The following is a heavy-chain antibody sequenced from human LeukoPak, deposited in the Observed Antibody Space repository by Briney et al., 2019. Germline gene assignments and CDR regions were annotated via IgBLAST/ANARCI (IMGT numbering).Heavy chain of an antibody. V-gene: IGHV3-7*03. CDR2: INRDGSER. CDR3: ARRNAMDV. Sequence: GGSLRLSCAASGFTFSSYAMHWVRQAPGKGLEWVANINRDGSERYYVDSVKGRFTISGDDAKSSLYLQMNSLRAEDTAVYYCARRNAMDVWGQGTTVIVFS. CDR1: GFTFSSYA. J-gene: IGHJ6*02.